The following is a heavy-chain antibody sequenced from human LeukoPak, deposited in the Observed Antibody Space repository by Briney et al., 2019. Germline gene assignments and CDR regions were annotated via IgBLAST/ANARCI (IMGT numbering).Heavy chain of an antibody. CDR3: AATYYYDGSGDY. V-gene: IGHV3-48*03. J-gene: IGHJ4*02. Sequence: GGSLRLSCAASGFTFSSYEMNWVRQAPGKGLEWVSYISSSGSTIYYADSVKGRFTISRDNAKNSLYLLMNSLRTEDTAVYYCAATYYYDGSGDYWGQGTLVTVSS. D-gene: IGHD3-22*01. CDR2: ISSSGSTI. CDR1: GFTFSSYE.